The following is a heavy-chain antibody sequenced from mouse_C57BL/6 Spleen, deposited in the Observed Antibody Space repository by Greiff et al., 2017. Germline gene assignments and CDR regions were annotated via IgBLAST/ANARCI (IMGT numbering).Heavy chain of an antibody. V-gene: IGHV5-17*01. Sequence: DVKLVESGGGLVKPGGSLKLSCAASGFTFSDYGMHWVRQAPEKGLEWVAYISSGSSTIYYADTVKGRFTISRDNAKNTLFLQMTSLRSEDTAMYYCARKEIYYDYEMDYWGQGTSVTVSS. CDR3: ARKEIYYDYEMDY. J-gene: IGHJ4*01. D-gene: IGHD2-4*01. CDR1: GFTFSDYG. CDR2: ISSGSSTI.